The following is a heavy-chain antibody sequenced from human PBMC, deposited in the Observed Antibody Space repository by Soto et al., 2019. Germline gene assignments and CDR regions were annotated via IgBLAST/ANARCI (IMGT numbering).Heavy chain of an antibody. CDR1: GGSISSGGYY. D-gene: IGHD3-3*02. V-gene: IGHV4-31*03. Sequence: TLSLTCTVSGGSISSGGYYWSWIRQHPGKGLEWIGNVYYSGSSHYNPSLKSRVTISIDTPKNQFSLKLSSVTAADTAVYYCARERQPYISSQGVWFGPWGQGTLVTVSS. J-gene: IGHJ5*02. CDR3: ARERQPYISSQGVWFGP. CDR2: VYYSGSS.